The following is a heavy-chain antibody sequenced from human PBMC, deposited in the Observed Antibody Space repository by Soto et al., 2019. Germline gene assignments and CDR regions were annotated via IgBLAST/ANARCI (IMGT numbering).Heavy chain of an antibody. D-gene: IGHD2-8*01. CDR3: ARGEDNGGWGAY. CDR1: GFTFSTYW. J-gene: IGHJ4*02. CDR2: IDSDGSTT. Sequence: EVQLVESGGGLVQPGGSLRLSCAASGFTFSTYWMHWVRQVPGKGLVWVSRIDSDGSTTNYADSVRGRFTISRDNAKSTLDLQMNRLRVEDTAVYYCARGEDNGGWGAYWGQRTLVTVS. V-gene: IGHV3-74*01.